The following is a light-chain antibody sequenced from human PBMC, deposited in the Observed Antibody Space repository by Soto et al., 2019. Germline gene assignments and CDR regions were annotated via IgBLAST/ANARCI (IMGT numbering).Light chain of an antibody. Sequence: DIQMTQSPSSLSASVGYRVTITCRTSQSISTYLNWYQQKPGKAPKLLIYAASSLQSGVPSRFSGSGSGTDFTLTISSLQPEDIASYYCQQSYSIPLTFGGGTKVDIK. V-gene: IGKV1-39*01. J-gene: IGKJ4*01. CDR1: QSISTY. CDR2: AAS. CDR3: QQSYSIPLT.